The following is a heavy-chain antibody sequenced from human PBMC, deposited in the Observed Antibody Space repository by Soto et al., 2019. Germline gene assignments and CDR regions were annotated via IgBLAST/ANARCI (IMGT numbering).Heavy chain of an antibody. CDR3: AHSDGTPFDSTQFDP. CDR1: GFSLSTSGVG. CDR2: IYWDDDK. Sequence: QITLKESGPTLVKPTQTLTLTCTFSGFSLSTSGVGVGWIRQPPGKALEWLALIYWDDDKRYSPSLKSRLTITKYTSKNQVVLTMTNMDPVDTATYYCAHSDGTPFDSTQFDPWGQGTLVTVSS. D-gene: IGHD3-9*01. V-gene: IGHV2-5*02. J-gene: IGHJ5*02.